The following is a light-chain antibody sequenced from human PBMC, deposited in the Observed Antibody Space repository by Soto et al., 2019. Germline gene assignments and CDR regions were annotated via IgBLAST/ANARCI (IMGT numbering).Light chain of an antibody. V-gene: IGKV3-11*01. CDR2: AAS. CDR3: QQRSGWPWM. CDR1: QSVSSY. J-gene: IGKJ1*01. Sequence: EIVLTQSPATLSLSPGERATLSCGASQSVSSYLAWYQQKPGQSPRLLIYAASNRAPGIPARFSGSGSGTDFTLTISSLEPEDFAVYYCQQRSGWPWMFGQGTKVEIK.